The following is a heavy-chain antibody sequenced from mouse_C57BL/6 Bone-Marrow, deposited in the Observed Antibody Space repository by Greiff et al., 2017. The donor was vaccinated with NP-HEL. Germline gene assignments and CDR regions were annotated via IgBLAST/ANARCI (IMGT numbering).Heavy chain of an antibody. V-gene: IGHV5-4*01. J-gene: IGHJ4*01. D-gene: IGHD1-1*01. Sequence: EVQRVESGGGLVKPGGSLKLSCAASGFTFSSYAMSWVRQTPEKRLEWVATISDGGSYTYYPDNVKGRFTISRDNAKNNLYLQMSHLKSEDTAMYYCARGRGTTVVGPYAMDYWGQGTSVTVSS. CDR2: ISDGGSYT. CDR3: ARGRGTTVVGPYAMDY. CDR1: GFTFSSYA.